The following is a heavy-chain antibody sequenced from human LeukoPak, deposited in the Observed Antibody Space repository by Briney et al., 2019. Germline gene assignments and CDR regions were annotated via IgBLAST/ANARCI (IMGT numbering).Heavy chain of an antibody. D-gene: IGHD3-22*01. V-gene: IGHV1-18*01. Sequence: GASVTVSCTASGYTFTSYGISWVRQAPGQGLEWMGWISAYNGNTKYAQMVQDRVTMTTDTSTSTVYMEMRSLRSDDTAVYYCARDSPPNYSDSSGYYSDAFDIWGQGTMVTVSS. CDR1: GYTFTSYG. J-gene: IGHJ3*02. CDR3: ARDSPPNYSDSSGYYSDAFDI. CDR2: ISAYNGNT.